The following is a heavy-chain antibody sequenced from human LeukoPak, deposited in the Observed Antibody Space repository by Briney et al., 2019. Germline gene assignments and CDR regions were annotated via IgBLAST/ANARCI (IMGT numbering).Heavy chain of an antibody. CDR3: AKDRYYDNSANHYESES. D-gene: IGHD3-22*01. V-gene: IGHV3-23*01. CDR1: GFTFTNFG. Sequence: PGGSLRLSCAASGFTFTNFGMSWVRQAPGKGLDWVSAISDSGGSTHYADSVTGRFTISRDNSKNTLYLQMNSLRAEDTAVYYCAKDRYYDNSANHYESESWGQGTLVTVSS. J-gene: IGHJ5*02. CDR2: ISDSGGST.